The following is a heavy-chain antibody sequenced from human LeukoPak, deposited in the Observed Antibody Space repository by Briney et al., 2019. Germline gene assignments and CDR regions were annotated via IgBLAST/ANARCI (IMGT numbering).Heavy chain of an antibody. CDR1: GGSFSGYY. J-gene: IGHJ4*02. Sequence: PSETLSLTCAVYGGSFSGYYWSWIRQPPGKGLEWIGEINHSGSTNYNPSLKSRVTISVDTSKNQLSLKLSSVTAADTAVYYCARESSGFPPDYWGQGTLVTVSS. CDR3: ARESSGFPPDY. D-gene: IGHD6-19*01. V-gene: IGHV4-34*01. CDR2: INHSGST.